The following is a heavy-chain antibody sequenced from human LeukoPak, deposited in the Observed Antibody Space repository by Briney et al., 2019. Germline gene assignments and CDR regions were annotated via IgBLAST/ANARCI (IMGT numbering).Heavy chain of an antibody. CDR3: ARALYCSSASCRSGMDV. V-gene: IGHV1-2*04. D-gene: IGHD2-2*01. J-gene: IGHJ6*02. CDR2: INPNSGGT. CDR1: GYTFTGYY. Sequence: ASVKVSCKASGYTFTGYYMHWVRQAPGQGLEWMGWINPNSGGTNYAQKFQGWVTMTRDTSISTAYMELSRLRSDDTAVYYCARALYCSSASCRSGMDVWGQGTTVTVSS.